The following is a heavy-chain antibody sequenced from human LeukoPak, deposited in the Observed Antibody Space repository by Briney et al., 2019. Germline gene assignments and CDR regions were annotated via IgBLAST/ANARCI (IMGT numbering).Heavy chain of an antibody. D-gene: IGHD1-26*01. CDR3: AREQVVSPPWVSYFDY. CDR2: ITNDGSST. V-gene: IGHV3-74*01. Sequence: GGSLRLSCAASGLTFSSHWMHWVRQAPGKGLVWVSRITNDGSSTTYADSVKGRFTISRDNAKNMLYLQVNSLRAEDTAVYYCAREQVVSPPWVSYFDYWAQGTLVTVSS. J-gene: IGHJ4*02. CDR1: GLTFSSHW.